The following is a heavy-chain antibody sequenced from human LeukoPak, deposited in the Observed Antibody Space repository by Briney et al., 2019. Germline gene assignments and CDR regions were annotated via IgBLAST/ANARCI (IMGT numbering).Heavy chain of an antibody. J-gene: IGHJ5*02. CDR2: ISSSSSYI. CDR3: ARRTQRNWFDP. D-gene: IGHD5-18*01. CDR1: GFTFSSYS. V-gene: IGHV3-21*01. Sequence: GGSLRLSCAAPGFTFSSYSMNWVRQAPGKGLEWVSSISSSSSYIYYADSVKGRFTISRDNAKNSLYLQMNSLRAEDTAVYYCARRTQRNWFDPWGQGTLVTVSS.